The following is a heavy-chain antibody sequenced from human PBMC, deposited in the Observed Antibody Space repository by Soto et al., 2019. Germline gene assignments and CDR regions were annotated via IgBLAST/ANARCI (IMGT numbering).Heavy chain of an antibody. J-gene: IGHJ4*02. Sequence: GASVKVSCKASGGTFSSYAISWVRQAPGQGLEWMGGIIPIFGTTNYAQKFQGRVTITADESTSTAYMELSSLRSEDTAVYYCARTVRDGYIGYWGQGTLVTVSS. CDR2: IIPIFGTT. CDR1: GGTFSSYA. CDR3: ARTVRDGYIGY. D-gene: IGHD3-10*01. V-gene: IGHV1-69*13.